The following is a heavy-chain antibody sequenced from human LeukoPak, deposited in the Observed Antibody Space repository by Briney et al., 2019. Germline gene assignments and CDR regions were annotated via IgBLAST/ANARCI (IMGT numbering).Heavy chain of an antibody. J-gene: IGHJ6*02. CDR1: GFTFTSHA. Sequence: GGSLRLSCAGSGFTFTSHAMTWVRPAPEKGLAWVSCIRGIGSITDYADSVKGRFTISRDNSKNTLHLQMNNLRAEDTAVYYCATFRGSGYYYNAMDVWGQGTTLTVSS. CDR2: IRGIGSIT. V-gene: IGHV3-23*01. CDR3: ATFRGSGYYYNAMDV. D-gene: IGHD3-10*01.